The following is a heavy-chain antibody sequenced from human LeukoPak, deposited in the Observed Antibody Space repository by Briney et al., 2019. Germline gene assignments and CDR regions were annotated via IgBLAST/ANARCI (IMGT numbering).Heavy chain of an antibody. CDR2: IKQDGSEK. J-gene: IGHJ4*02. V-gene: IGHV3-7*01. D-gene: IGHD3-22*01. CDR1: GFTFSSYW. Sequence: GGSLRLSCAASGFTFSSYWMSWVRQAPGKGLEWVANIKQDGSEKYYVDSVKGRFTISRDNAKNSLYLQMNSLRAEDTAVYYCARDLLVGGSGYHYWGQGTLVTVSS. CDR3: ARDLLVGGSGYHY.